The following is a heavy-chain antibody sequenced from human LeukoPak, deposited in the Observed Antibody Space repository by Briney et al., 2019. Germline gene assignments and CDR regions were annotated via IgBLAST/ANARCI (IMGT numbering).Heavy chain of an antibody. CDR1: GYTCTSYE. Sequence: ASVKVSCKASGYTCTSYEVNWVRQATGEGLEWMGWMNPNSGNAGYAQKFQGKVTMTRNTSISTAYMELSSLRSEDTAVYYCARGRGAADNWFDPWGQGTLVTVSS. D-gene: IGHD6-13*01. CDR2: MNPNSGNA. V-gene: IGHV1-8*01. CDR3: ARGRGAADNWFDP. J-gene: IGHJ5*02.